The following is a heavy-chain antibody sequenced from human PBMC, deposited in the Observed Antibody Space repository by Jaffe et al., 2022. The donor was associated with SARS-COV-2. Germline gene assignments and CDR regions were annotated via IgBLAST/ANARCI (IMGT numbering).Heavy chain of an antibody. V-gene: IGHV5-51*01. J-gene: IGHJ3*02. Sequence: EVQLVQSGAEVKKPGESLKISCKGSGYSFINNWIGWVRQMPGKGLEWMAIIYPGDSGTRYNPSLQGQVTISADKSISTAYLQWSSLRASDTAMYYCARQGVGDGFDIWGQGTMVIVSS. D-gene: IGHD1-26*01. CDR2: IYPGDSGT. CDR1: GYSFINNW. CDR3: ARQGVGDGFDI.